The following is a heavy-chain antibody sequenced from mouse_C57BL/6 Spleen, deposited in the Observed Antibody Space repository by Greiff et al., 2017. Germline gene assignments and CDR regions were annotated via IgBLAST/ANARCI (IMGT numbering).Heavy chain of an antibody. Sequence: VQLKESGPGLVQPSQSLSITCTVSGFSLTSYGVHWVRQSPGKGLEWLGVIWSGGSTDYNAAFISRLGISKDNSKSQVFFKMNSLQADDTAIYYCARNEVLLFAYWGQGTLVTVSA. CDR2: IWSGGST. CDR1: GFSLTSYG. CDR3: ARNEVLLFAY. D-gene: IGHD2-14*01. V-gene: IGHV2-2*01. J-gene: IGHJ3*01.